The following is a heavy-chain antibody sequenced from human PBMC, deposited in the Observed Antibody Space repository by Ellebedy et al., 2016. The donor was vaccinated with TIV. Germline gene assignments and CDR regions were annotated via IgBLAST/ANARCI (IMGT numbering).Heavy chain of an antibody. V-gene: IGHV3-74*01. CDR3: AREGVVTAIYYYYYGMDV. CDR1: GFTFSSYW. Sequence: GGSLRLXXAASGFTFSSYWMHWVRQAPGKGLVWVSRINSDGSSTSYADSVKGRFTISRDNAKNTLYLQMNSLRAEDTAVYYCAREGVVTAIYYYYYGMDVWGQGTTVTVSS. J-gene: IGHJ6*02. CDR2: INSDGSST. D-gene: IGHD2-21*02.